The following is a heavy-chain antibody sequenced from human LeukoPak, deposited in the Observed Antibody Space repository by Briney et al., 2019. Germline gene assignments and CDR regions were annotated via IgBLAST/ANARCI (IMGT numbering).Heavy chain of an antibody. CDR1: GYSFTSYW. V-gene: IGHV5-10-1*01. D-gene: IGHD2-2*01. J-gene: IGHJ5*02. CDR3: ASPGDCSSTSCASLGS. Sequence: GESLKISCKGSGYSFTSYWISWVRQMPGKGLEWMGRIDPSDSYTNYSPSFQGHVTISADKSISTAYLQWSSLKASDTAMYYCASPGDCSSTSCASLGSWGQGTLVTVFS. CDR2: IDPSDSYT.